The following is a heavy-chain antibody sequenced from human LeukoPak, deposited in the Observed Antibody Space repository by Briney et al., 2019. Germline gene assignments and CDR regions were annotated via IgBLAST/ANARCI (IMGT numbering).Heavy chain of an antibody. V-gene: IGHV4-34*01. CDR3: ARLRYCGGDCS. CDR1: GGSFSDYY. Sequence: PSETLSLTCAVYGGSFSDYYWSWIRQPPGKGLEWIGEINHSGSTNYNPSLKSRVTVSVGTSKNQFSLKLSSVTAADTAVYYCARLRYCGGDCSWGQGTLVTVSS. D-gene: IGHD2-21*02. J-gene: IGHJ5*02. CDR2: INHSGST.